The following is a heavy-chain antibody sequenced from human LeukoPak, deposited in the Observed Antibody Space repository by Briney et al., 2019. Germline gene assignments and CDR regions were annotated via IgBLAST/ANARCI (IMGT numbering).Heavy chain of an antibody. CDR3: AAVADYYDSSGYVDY. D-gene: IGHD3-22*01. J-gene: IGHJ4*02. CDR1: GGTFSSYA. CDR2: IIPIFGTA. Sequence: SVKVSCKASGGTFSSYAISWVRQAPGQGLEWMGGIIPIFGTANYAQKFQERVTITRDMSTSTAYMELSSLRSEDTAVYYCAAVADYYDSSGYVDYWGQGTLVTVSS. V-gene: IGHV1-69*05.